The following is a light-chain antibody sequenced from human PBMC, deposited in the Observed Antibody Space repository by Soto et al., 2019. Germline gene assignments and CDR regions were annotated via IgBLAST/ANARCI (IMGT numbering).Light chain of an antibody. V-gene: IGKV1-8*01. CDR2: AAS. CDR1: QGISSY. Sequence: AIRMTQSPSSLSASTGDRVAIICRASQGISSYLAWYQQKPGKAPKLLIYAASTLQSGVPSRFSGSGSGTDFTLTISCLQSEDFATYYCQQYYSYPRYTFGQGTKLEIK. J-gene: IGKJ2*01. CDR3: QQYYSYPRYT.